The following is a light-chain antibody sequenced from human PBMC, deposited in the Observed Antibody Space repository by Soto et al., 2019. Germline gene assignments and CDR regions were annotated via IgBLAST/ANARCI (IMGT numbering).Light chain of an antibody. Sequence: EIVMTQSPATLSVFPGERATLSCRASQSVSSNLVWYQQKPGQAPKLLIYNTFTRATGIPVRFSGSGSGTEFTLTISSLQAEDLAVYYCQQYNNGPYTFGQGTKLEI. J-gene: IGKJ2*01. CDR3: QQYNNGPYT. CDR2: NTF. V-gene: IGKV3-15*01. CDR1: QSVSSN.